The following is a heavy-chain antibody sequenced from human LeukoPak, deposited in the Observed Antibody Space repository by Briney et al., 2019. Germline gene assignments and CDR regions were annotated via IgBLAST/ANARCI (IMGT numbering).Heavy chain of an antibody. V-gene: IGHV3-15*01. CDR2: IKSKTDGGTT. CDR1: GFTFSNAW. J-gene: IGHJ3*02. Sequence: GGSLRLSCAASGFTFSNAWMSWVRQAPGKGLEWDGRIKSKTDGGTTDYAAPVKGRFTISRDDSKNTLYLQINSLTTEDTAVYYCTGGYYYVYAFDIWGQGTMVTVSS. D-gene: IGHD3-22*01. CDR3: TGGYYYVYAFDI.